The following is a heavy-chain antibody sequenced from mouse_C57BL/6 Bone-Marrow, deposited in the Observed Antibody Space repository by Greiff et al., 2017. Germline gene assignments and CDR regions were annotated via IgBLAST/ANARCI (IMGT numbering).Heavy chain of an antibody. CDR2: ISNGGGST. Sequence: EVQLQQSGGGLVQPGGSLKLSCAASGFTFSDYYMYWVRQTPEKRLEWVAYISNGGGSTYYPDTVKGRFTISRDNAKNTLYLQMSRLKSEDTAMYYCARHEEILLRFYAMDYWGQGTSVTVSS. V-gene: IGHV5-12*01. D-gene: IGHD1-1*01. J-gene: IGHJ4*01. CDR3: ARHEEILLRFYAMDY. CDR1: GFTFSDYY.